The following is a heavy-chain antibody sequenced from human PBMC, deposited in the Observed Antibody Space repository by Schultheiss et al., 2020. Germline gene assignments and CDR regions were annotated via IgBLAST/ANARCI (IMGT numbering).Heavy chain of an antibody. Sequence: GESLKISCAASAFSFSSFAMVWVRQAPGKGLEWVSGISASGVTTYYADSVKGRFTISRDNSKNTLHLQMNSLRAEDTAIYFCAKDEWPDLGSHDAFNIWGQGTKVTVSS. CDR2: ISASGVTT. D-gene: IGHD3-3*01. CDR1: AFSFSSFA. CDR3: AKDEWPDLGSHDAFNI. V-gene: IGHV3-23*01. J-gene: IGHJ3*02.